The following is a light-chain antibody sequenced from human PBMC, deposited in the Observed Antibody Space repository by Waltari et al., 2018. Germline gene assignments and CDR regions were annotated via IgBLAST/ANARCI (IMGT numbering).Light chain of an antibody. CDR1: DLPEEI. Sequence: SYELTQPPSLSVSPGQTARLACSGNDLPEEILYWFQHKPGQAPVLVIYRGTERPSGIPEGCSGARSGTAVTLTISGVQAEDEADYYCQSADSSGSYVQFGGGTKLTVL. J-gene: IGLJ3*02. CDR3: QSADSSGSYVQ. V-gene: IGLV3-25*03. CDR2: RGT.